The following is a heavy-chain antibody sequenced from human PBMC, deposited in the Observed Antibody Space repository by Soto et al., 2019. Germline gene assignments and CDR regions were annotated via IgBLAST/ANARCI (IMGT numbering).Heavy chain of an antibody. V-gene: IGHV1-3*05. J-gene: IGHJ1*01. Sequence: QVQLVQSGAEEKKPGASVKVSCKPSGYTFTSYAMHWVRQAPGQRLEWMGWINAGNGNTKYSQKFQGRVTITRDRSASTAYMELSSLRSEDTAVYYCAREGGVVVAATDFQHWGQGTLVTVSS. CDR3: AREGGVVVAATDFQH. CDR1: GYTFTSYA. CDR2: INAGNGNT. D-gene: IGHD2-15*01.